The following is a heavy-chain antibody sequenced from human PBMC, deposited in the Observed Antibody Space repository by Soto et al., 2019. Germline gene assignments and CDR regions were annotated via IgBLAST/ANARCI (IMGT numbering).Heavy chain of an antibody. CDR2: IYHSGST. CDR3: AAGAIFGVVPLDY. Sequence: QLQLQESGSGLVKPSQTLSLTCAVSGGSISSGGYSWSWIRQPPGKGLEWIGYIYHSGSTYYNPSLQSRVTTSGDRSKNQFSLKLSSVTAADTAVYYCAAGAIFGVVPLDYWGQGTLVTVSS. V-gene: IGHV4-30-2*01. J-gene: IGHJ4*02. D-gene: IGHD3-3*01. CDR1: GGSISSGGYS.